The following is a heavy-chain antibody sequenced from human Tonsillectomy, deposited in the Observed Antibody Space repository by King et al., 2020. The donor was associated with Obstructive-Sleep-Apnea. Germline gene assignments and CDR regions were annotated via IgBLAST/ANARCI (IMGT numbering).Heavy chain of an antibody. CDR1: GYSFTNYW. CDR3: ARLNVLTGYHFDY. Sequence: QLVQSGAEVKKPGESLKIACKGSGYSFTNYWIGWVRQMPGKGLEWMGMIYPGDSDTRYSPSFEGQVTFSADKSISTAYLHWWGSLKTSDIAVYYCARLNVLTGYHFDYWGRGTLVTVSS. CDR2: IYPGDSDT. V-gene: IGHV5-51*01. D-gene: IGHD3-9*01. J-gene: IGHJ4*02.